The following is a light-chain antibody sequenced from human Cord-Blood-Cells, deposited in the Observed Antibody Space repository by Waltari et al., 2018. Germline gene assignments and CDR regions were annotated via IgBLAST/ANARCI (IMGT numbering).Light chain of an antibody. Sequence: SVLTQPPSASGTPGQRVTISCSGSSSNIGSNYVYWYQQPPGTTPKLLIYRNNQRPSGVPDRFSGSKSGTSASLAISGLRSEDEADYYCAAWDDSLSGRVFGGGTKLTVL. V-gene: IGLV1-47*01. CDR2: RNN. CDR1: SSNIGSNY. J-gene: IGLJ3*02. CDR3: AAWDDSLSGRV.